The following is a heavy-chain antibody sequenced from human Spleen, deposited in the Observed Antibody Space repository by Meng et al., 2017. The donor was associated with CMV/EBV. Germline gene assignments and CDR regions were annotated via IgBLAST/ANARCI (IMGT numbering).Heavy chain of an antibody. CDR1: GFTFSSYS. CDR3: ARDSGDFWSGYPGPFDY. CDR2: ISSSGSTT. D-gene: IGHD3-3*01. V-gene: IGHV3-48*04. Sequence: GESLKISCAASGFTFSSYSMNWVRQAPGKGLEWVSYISSSGSTTHYADSVKGRFTISRDNAKNSLYLQMNSLSAEDTAVYYCARDSGDFWSGYPGPFDYWGQGTLVTVSS. J-gene: IGHJ4*02.